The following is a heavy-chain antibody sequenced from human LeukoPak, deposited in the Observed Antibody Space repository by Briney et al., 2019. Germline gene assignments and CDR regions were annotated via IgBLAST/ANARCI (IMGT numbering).Heavy chain of an antibody. CDR1: GFTFSSYG. CDR2: IWYDGSNK. D-gene: IGHD3-22*01. CDR3: ARDMETYYYDSSGSDY. V-gene: IGHV3-33*01. Sequence: GGSLRLSCAASGFTFSSYGMHWVRQAPGKGLEWVAVIWYDGSNKYYADSVKGRFTISRDNSKNTLYLQMNSLRAEDTAVYYCARDMETYYYDSSGSDYWGQGTLVTVSS. J-gene: IGHJ4*02.